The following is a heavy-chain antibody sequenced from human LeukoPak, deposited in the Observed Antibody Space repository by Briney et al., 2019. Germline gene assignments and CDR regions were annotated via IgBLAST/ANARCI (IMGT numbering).Heavy chain of an antibody. CDR3: ARDDARSTGYSYAYIDY. V-gene: IGHV1-46*01. J-gene: IGHJ4*02. CDR2: ISPSVGSA. CDR1: GYTFTSYY. D-gene: IGHD5-18*01. Sequence: ASVKVSCTAFGYTFTSYYMHWVRQAPGQGLEWMGIISPSVGSAAYAQKFQGRVTMTRDTSTSTLYMELSSLRSEDTAVYYCARDDARSTGYSYAYIDYWGQGTLVTVSS.